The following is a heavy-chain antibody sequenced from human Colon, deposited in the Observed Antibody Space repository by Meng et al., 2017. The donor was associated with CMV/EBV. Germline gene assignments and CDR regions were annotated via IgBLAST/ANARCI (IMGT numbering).Heavy chain of an antibody. CDR3: VRESQSGSYIYLQH. V-gene: IGHV1-18*01. J-gene: IGHJ1*01. CDR1: GYTFTNYV. CDR2: ISAYTGDT. D-gene: IGHD1-26*01. Sequence: QLVQSGAEGKKPGASLKVSCKASGYTFTNYVISWVRQAPGQGLEWMGWISAYTGDTYYAQKFQGRVTMTTDTSTSTAYMELRSLRSDDTAVYYCVRESQSGSYIYLQHWGQGTLVTVSS.